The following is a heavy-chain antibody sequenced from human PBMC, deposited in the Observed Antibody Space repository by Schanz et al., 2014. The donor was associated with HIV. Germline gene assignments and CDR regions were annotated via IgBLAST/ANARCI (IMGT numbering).Heavy chain of an antibody. Sequence: EVQLVETGGGLIQPGGSLRLSCAVSGFTISSNYMSWVRQAPGKGLEWVSVVYIGDSTFYANSVKGRFTISRDDSKNTLYLQMNSPRAEDTAMYYCAAGLIRYFFDYWGQGTLVTVSS. CDR2: VYIGDST. D-gene: IGHD2-21*01. CDR3: AAGLIRYFFDY. J-gene: IGHJ4*02. CDR1: GFTISSNY. V-gene: IGHV3-53*02.